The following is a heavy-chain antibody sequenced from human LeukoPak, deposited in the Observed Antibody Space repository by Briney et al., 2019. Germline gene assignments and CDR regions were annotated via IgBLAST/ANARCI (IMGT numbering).Heavy chain of an antibody. Sequence: ASVKVSCKASGYTFTSYAMHWVRQAPGQRLEWMGWINAGNGNTKYSQKFQGRVTMTRDTSTSTVYMELSSLRSDDTAVYYCARTAARRFDYWGQGTLVTVSS. CDR1: GYTFTSYA. CDR2: INAGNGNT. D-gene: IGHD6-6*01. CDR3: ARTAARRFDY. J-gene: IGHJ4*02. V-gene: IGHV1-3*01.